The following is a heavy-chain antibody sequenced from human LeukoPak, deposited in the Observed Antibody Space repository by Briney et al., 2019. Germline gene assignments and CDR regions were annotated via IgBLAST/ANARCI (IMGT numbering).Heavy chain of an antibody. D-gene: IGHD2-2*03. CDR1: GFTFSSYW. CDR2: IKQDGSEK. J-gene: IGHJ6*03. V-gene: IGHV3-7*01. CDR3: ARAPGYCSSTSCYSYYYYYMDV. Sequence: PGGSLRLSCAASGFTFSSYWMSWVRQAPGKGLEWVANIKQDGSEKYYVDSVKGRFTISRDNAKNSLYLQMNSLRAEDTAVYYCARAPGYCSSTSCYSYYYYYMDVWGKGTTVTIS.